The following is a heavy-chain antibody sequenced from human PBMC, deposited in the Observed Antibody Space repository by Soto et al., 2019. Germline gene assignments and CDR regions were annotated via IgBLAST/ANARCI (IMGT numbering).Heavy chain of an antibody. D-gene: IGHD3-22*01. Sequence: QVQLVQSGAEVKTPGSSVKVSCKASGGTFNNNAISWVRQAPGQGLEWMGGLIPILGTANYAQKFRRRVTINADESTSTGYLDRSSVRYEGTAVYYCARPYDSSDYYGWCRDAWGQGTTDTVSS. CDR2: LIPILGTA. CDR3: ARPYDSSDYYGWCRDA. V-gene: IGHV1-69*01. J-gene: IGHJ6*02. CDR1: GGTFNNNA.